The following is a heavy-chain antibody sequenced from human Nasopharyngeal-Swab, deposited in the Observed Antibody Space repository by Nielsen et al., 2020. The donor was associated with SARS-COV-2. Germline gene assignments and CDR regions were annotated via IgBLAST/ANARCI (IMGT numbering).Heavy chain of an antibody. D-gene: IGHD3-10*01. CDR2: ISSTSTDI. Sequence: WISQPPGKGLEWVSSISSTSTDIYYADSVKGRFTISRDNAKNSLYLQMNSLRAEDTAVYYCARGRITMVRGVIMLVYWGQGTLVTVSS. V-gene: IGHV3-21*01. CDR3: ARGRITMVRGVIMLVY. J-gene: IGHJ4*02.